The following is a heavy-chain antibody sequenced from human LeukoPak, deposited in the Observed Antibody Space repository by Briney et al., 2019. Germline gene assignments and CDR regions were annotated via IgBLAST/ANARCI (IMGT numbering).Heavy chain of an antibody. CDR1: GYSISSGYY. D-gene: IGHD3-10*01. Sequence: SETLSLTCTVSGYSISSGYYWGWIRQPPGKGLGWIGSIYHSGSTYYNPSLKSRVTISVDTSKNQFSLKLSSVTAADTAVYYCASSTPIYGSGSPHWGQGTLVTVSS. J-gene: IGHJ4*02. CDR3: ASSTPIYGSGSPH. V-gene: IGHV4-38-2*02. CDR2: IYHSGST.